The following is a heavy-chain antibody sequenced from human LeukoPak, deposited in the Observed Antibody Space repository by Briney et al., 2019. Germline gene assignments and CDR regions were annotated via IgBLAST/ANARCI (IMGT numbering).Heavy chain of an antibody. CDR1: GYTFTSYG. J-gene: IGHJ6*03. D-gene: IGHD2-21*02. CDR2: ISAYNGNT. CDR3: AREVVVTANSLYYYYYYYMDV. V-gene: IGHV1-18*01. Sequence: ASVKVSCKASGYTFTSYGISWVRQAPGQGLEWMGWISAYNGNTNYAQKLQGRVTMTTGTSTSTAYMELRSLRSDDTAVYYCAREVVVTANSLYYYYYYYMDVWGKGTTVTVSS.